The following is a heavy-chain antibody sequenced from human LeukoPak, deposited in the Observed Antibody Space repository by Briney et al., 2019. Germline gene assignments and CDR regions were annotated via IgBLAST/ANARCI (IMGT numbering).Heavy chain of an antibody. V-gene: IGHV4-4*02. J-gene: IGHJ3*02. CDR1: GGSISSSNW. CDR2: IYHSGST. D-gene: IGHD3-10*01. CDR3: ARDQGSITMVRGYAFNI. Sequence: SGTLSLTCAVSGGSISSSNWWSWVRQPPGKGLEWIGEIYHSGSTNYNPSLKSRVTISVDKSKNQFSLKLSSVTAADTAVYYCARDQGSITMVRGYAFNIWGQGTMVTVSS.